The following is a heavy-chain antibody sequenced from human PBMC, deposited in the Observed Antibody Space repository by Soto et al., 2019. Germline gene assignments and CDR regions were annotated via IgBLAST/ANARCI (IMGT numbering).Heavy chain of an antibody. V-gene: IGHV1-46*02. CDR2: INPTSGTT. Sequence: ASVKASCKASGYTFNSYYMNWVRQAHGQGLEWMGMINPTSGTTSYAQKFQGRVTLTRDTSTSTVSMELSSLRSEDTDVYYCARDLYDLSGYKLGTVDYCG. CDR3: ARDLYDLSGYKLGTVDY. J-gene: IGHJ4*01. D-gene: IGHD5-12*01. CDR1: GYTFNSYY.